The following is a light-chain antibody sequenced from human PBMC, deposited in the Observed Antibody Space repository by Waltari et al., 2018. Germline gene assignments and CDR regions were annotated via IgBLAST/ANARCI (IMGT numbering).Light chain of an antibody. CDR2: GND. CDR1: SSNIRSNT. CDR3: AAWDESLKGWV. J-gene: IGLJ3*02. Sequence: QSVLIQPPSASGTPGQRVTISCFGSSSNIRSNTVDWYQAVQGTAPQLLIHGNDQRPSGVPDRFSGSKSGASGSLAISGLQPEDETDYYCAAWDESLKGWVFGGGTRLTVL. V-gene: IGLV1-44*01.